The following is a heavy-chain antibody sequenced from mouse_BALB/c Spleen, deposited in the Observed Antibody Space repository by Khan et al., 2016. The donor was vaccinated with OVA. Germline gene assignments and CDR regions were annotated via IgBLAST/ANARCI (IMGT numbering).Heavy chain of an antibody. Sequence: QVQLKQSGPGLAAPSQSLSITCTVSGFSLKNYGVSWVRQPPGKGLEWLGVIWGDGSTNYHSALISRLSINNDNSKSQVFLKLNSLQIDDTAPYYCVKLYYYRYLCFDYWGQGTPLTVSS. CDR3: VKLYYYRYLCFDY. D-gene: IGHD2-14*01. CDR1: GFSLKNYG. CDR2: IWGDGST. J-gene: IGHJ2*01. V-gene: IGHV2-3*01.